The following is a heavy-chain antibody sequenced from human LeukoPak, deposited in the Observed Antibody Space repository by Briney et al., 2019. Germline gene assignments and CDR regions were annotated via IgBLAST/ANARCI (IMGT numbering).Heavy chain of an antibody. CDR1: GYSFTSYW. D-gene: IGHD3-10*01. Sequence: GESLKISCQGSGYSFTSYWIGWVRQMPGKGLEWMGIIYPSDSDTRYSPSFQGQVTISADKSISTAYLQWSSLKASDTAMYYCARHAGSGSYYKGPVDYWGQGTLVTVSS. J-gene: IGHJ4*02. V-gene: IGHV5-51*01. CDR3: ARHAGSGSYYKGPVDY. CDR2: IYPSDSDT.